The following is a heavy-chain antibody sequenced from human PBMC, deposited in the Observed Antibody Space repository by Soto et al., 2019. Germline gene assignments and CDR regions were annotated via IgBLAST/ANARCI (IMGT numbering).Heavy chain of an antibody. J-gene: IGHJ6*02. CDR1: GFTFSSYA. V-gene: IGHV3-23*01. CDR3: ARGDRGGSGSPASYYYSGLDV. Sequence: DVQVLESGGDLVQPRGSLRLSCAASGFTFSSYAMSWVRQAPGKGLEWVSSVSAGGDMTYYSDSVKGRFTISRDNSNNALFLQINRLRIEDTGLYYCARGDRGGSGSPASYYYSGLDVWAQGTTVTVS. D-gene: IGHD3-10*01. CDR2: VSAGGDMT.